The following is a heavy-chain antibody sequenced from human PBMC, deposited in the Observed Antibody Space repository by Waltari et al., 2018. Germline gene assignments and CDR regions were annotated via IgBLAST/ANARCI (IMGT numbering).Heavy chain of an antibody. V-gene: IGHV3-30-3*01. Sequence: QVQLVESGGGVVQPGRSLRLSCAASGFTFSTYAMHWVRQAPGKGLEWVAVISYDGSNTYYADSVKGRFTISRDNSKNTLYLQMNSLRAEDTAVYYCARGGGNSVYDYFDYWGQGTLVTVSS. D-gene: IGHD2-21*02. CDR3: ARGGGNSVYDYFDY. CDR1: GFTFSTYA. CDR2: ISYDGSNT. J-gene: IGHJ4*02.